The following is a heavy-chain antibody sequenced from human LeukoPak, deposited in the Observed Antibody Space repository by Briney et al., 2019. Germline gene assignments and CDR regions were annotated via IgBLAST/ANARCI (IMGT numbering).Heavy chain of an antibody. Sequence: PGGSLRLSCAASGLIFDDYTMHWVGQAPGKGLEWVSSISSSSRYRYYADSVKGRFTISRDNAKNSLYLQMNSLRAEDTAVYYCARVKEASAFDIWGQGTMVTVSS. J-gene: IGHJ3*02. CDR1: GLIFDDYT. CDR2: ISSSSRYR. CDR3: ARVKEASAFDI. D-gene: IGHD5-12*01. V-gene: IGHV3-21*01.